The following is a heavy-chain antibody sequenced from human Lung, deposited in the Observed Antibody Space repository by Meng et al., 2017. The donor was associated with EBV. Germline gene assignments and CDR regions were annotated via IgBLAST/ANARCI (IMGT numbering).Heavy chain of an antibody. CDR3: ARLRLVWMFDY. CDR1: GGSVDSGAYY. V-gene: IGHV4-31*03. J-gene: IGHJ4*02. D-gene: IGHD6-19*01. Sequence: QAQLQESGPGLVKPSQTLSLTCTVSGGSVDSGAYYWSWIRQRPGKGLEWIGYIYYSGSTFYTPSLKSRATLSVDTSKNQFSLKLNSVTAADTAVYYCARLRLVWMFDYWGQGTLVTVSS. CDR2: IYYSGST.